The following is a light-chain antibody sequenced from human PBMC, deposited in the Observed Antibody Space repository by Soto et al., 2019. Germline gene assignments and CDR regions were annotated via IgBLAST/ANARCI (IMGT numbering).Light chain of an antibody. CDR3: ISYRGSDTPYV. J-gene: IGLJ1*01. Sequence: QSALTQPASVSGSPGQSITISCTGTSSDIGSYNYVAWYQQFPGKTPKLIIYEVRNRPSGVSVRFSGSKSGNTASLTSSGLQAEDEEDYYGISYRGSDTPYVCGTGTKLTVL. V-gene: IGLV2-14*01. CDR2: EVR. CDR1: SSDIGSYNY.